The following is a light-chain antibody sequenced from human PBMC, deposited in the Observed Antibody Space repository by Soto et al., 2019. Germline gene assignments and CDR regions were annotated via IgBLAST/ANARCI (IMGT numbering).Light chain of an antibody. CDR3: AAWDASLNGPV. V-gene: IGLV1-44*01. J-gene: IGLJ2*01. CDR1: SSNIGLNT. Sequence: QSVLTQPPSASGTPGQRVTISCSGDSSNIGLNTVNWYQQLPGTAPRLLTYSNDQRPSGVPDRSSGSKSGTSASLAISGLQSEDEADYFCAAWDASLNGPVFGGGTKVTVL. CDR2: SND.